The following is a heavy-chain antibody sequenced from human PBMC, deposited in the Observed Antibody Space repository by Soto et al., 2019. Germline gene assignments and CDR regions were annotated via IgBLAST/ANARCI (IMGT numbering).Heavy chain of an antibody. Sequence: QVQLEQSGAEVKKPGASVKVSCQTSGYTFTSYTLHWVRQAPGQGLEWLGWINAGNGREKYSQRFQDRVSLSTDRTTGTAVMEIRDLRAEATAVYYCARGGGWVGEASFDTWGQGTLVIVSS. CDR3: ARGGGWVGEASFDT. CDR2: INAGNGRE. V-gene: IGHV1-3*01. CDR1: GYTFTSYT. D-gene: IGHD3-10*01. J-gene: IGHJ4*02.